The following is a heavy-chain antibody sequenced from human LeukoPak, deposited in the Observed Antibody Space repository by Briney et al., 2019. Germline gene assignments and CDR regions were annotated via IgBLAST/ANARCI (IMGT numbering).Heavy chain of an antibody. Sequence: SETLSLTCTVSGGSISSRSFYWGWIRQPPGKGLEWIASVSFSGSTYYSSSLKSRVTISADTSKNQFSLNLTSVTAADTAVYYCARLGSRHLHMIDYRGRGTLVTVSS. CDR1: GGSISSRSFY. J-gene: IGHJ4*02. CDR3: ARLGSRHLHMIDY. CDR2: VSFSGST. V-gene: IGHV4-39*01.